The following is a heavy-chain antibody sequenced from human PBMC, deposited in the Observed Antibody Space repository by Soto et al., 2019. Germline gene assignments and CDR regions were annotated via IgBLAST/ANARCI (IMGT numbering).Heavy chain of an antibody. Sequence: VQLLESGGGLMQPGGSLRLSCSTSGFSITKHAMNWVRQAPGKGLEWVSTISNTGATTYYAASVKGRFTVSRDNSNNRVFLQMKSLRAEDPDVYYCAKRGVYSYGFLDLWGQGTLVTVSS. J-gene: IGHJ4*02. CDR3: AKRGVYSYGFLDL. CDR1: GFSITKHA. V-gene: IGHV3-23*01. D-gene: IGHD5-18*01. CDR2: ISNTGATT.